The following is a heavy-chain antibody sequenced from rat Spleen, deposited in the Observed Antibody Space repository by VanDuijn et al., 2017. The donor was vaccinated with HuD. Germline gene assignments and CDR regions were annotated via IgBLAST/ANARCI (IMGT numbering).Heavy chain of an antibody. V-gene: IGHV5-20*01. J-gene: IGHJ2*01. D-gene: IGHD1-7*01. Sequence: EVQLVESGGGLVQPGRSMKLSCAASGFTFSDYGMAWVLQAPTKGLEWVASISYDGGSTYYRDSVKGRFTISRDNAENIVYLQMNSLKCEDTATYYCAVAGYGYWGQGVMVTVSS. CDR3: AVAGYGY. CDR2: ISYDGGST. CDR1: GFTFSDYG.